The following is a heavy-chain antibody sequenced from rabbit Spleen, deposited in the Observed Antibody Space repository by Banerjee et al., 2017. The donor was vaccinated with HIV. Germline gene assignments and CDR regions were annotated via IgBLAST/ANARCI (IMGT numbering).Heavy chain of an antibody. CDR1: GFSFSSSYY. D-gene: IGHD2-1*01. J-gene: IGHJ3*01. CDR3: ARTGLVAMTMEV. Sequence: QSLEESGGGLVQPEGSLTLTCTASGFSFSSSYYMCWVRQAPGKGPEWIACIYNGDGSTYYASWVNGRFTISKTSSTVDLKMTSLTAADTATYFCARTGLVAMTMEVWGQGTLVTVS. CDR2: IYNGDGST. V-gene: IGHV1S40*01.